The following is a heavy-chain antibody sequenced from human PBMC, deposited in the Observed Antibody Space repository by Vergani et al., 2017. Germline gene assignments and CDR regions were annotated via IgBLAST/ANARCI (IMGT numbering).Heavy chain of an antibody. Sequence: QVQLQQWGGGLLKPSETLSLTCAVSGYSISSTYYWGWIRQPPGKGLEWIGSIYHSGSTYNNPSLKSRVTISVDTSKNQFSLKLSSVTAADAAVYYCARHRGDNDRGGMDVWGQGTTVTVSS. CDR2: IYHSGST. J-gene: IGHJ6*02. V-gene: IGHV4-38-2*01. D-gene: IGHD2-21*02. CDR3: ARHRGDNDRGGMDV. CDR1: GYSISSTYY.